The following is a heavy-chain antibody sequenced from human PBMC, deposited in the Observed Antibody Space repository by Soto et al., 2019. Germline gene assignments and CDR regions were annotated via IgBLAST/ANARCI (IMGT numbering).Heavy chain of an antibody. CDR1: GGSISSGGYS. Sequence: QLQLQESGSGLVKPSQTLSLTCAVSGGSISSGGYSWSWIRQPPGKGLEWIGYIYHSGSTYYNPSLKSRVTISVDRSKNQFSLQLSSVTAADTAVYYCAREVLYDSSGYYYFDYWGQGTLVTVSS. D-gene: IGHD3-22*01. V-gene: IGHV4-30-2*01. CDR3: AREVLYDSSGYYYFDY. J-gene: IGHJ4*02. CDR2: IYHSGST.